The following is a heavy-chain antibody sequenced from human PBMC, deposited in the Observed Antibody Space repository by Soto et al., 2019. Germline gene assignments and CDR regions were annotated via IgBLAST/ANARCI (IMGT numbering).Heavy chain of an antibody. CDR3: AREEAVYYYDSSGYLHDAFDI. D-gene: IGHD3-22*01. J-gene: IGHJ3*02. Sequence: QVQLVQSGAEVKKPGSSVKVSCKASGGTFSSYAISWVRQAPGQGLEWMGGIIPIFGTANYAQKFQGRVTITADESTSTAYMELSSLRSEDTAVYYCAREEAVYYYDSSGYLHDAFDIWGQGTMVTVSS. CDR1: GGTFSSYA. CDR2: IIPIFGTA. V-gene: IGHV1-69*01.